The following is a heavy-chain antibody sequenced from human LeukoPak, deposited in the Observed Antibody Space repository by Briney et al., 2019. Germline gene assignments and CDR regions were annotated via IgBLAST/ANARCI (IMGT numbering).Heavy chain of an antibody. CDR3: ARDRYYGMDV. V-gene: IGHV3-74*01. CDR1: GLSFSGYW. Sequence: GGSLRLSCAASGLSFSGYWMHWVRQVPGKGLVWVSRINSDGTGTAYADSVKGRFTISRDNAKNTLYLQMNSLRVEDTAVYYCARDRYYGMDVWGQGTTVTVSS. J-gene: IGHJ6*02. CDR2: INSDGTGT.